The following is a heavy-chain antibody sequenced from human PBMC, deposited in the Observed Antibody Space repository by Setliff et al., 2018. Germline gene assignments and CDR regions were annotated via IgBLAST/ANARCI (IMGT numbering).Heavy chain of an antibody. J-gene: IGHJ4*02. CDR2: ISGRGGST. V-gene: IGHV3-23*01. Sequence: GGSLRLSCAASGFTFSGYYMQWVRQAPGKGLEWVSTISGRGGSTYYADSVKGRFTISRDNSKNTLYLQMSSLRAEDTAIYYCANNYYDTTMGYYFDYWGQGTQVTVS. CDR3: ANNYYDTTMGYYFDY. D-gene: IGHD3-22*01. CDR1: GFTFSGYY.